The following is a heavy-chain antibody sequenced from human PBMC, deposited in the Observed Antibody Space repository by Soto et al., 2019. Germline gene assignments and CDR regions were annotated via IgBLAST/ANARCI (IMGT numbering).Heavy chain of an antibody. D-gene: IGHD6-6*01. CDR3: ARKPLYSSSSTFDY. V-gene: IGHV4-61*01. Sequence: QVQLQESGPGLVKPSETLSLTCTVSGGSVSSGSYYWSWIRQPPGKGLEWIGYIYYSGSTNYNPSLKSRVTISVDTSKNHFSLKLSAVTDADTAVYYCARKPLYSSSSTFDYWGQGTLVTVSS. CDR2: IYYSGST. CDR1: GGSVSSGSYY. J-gene: IGHJ4*02.